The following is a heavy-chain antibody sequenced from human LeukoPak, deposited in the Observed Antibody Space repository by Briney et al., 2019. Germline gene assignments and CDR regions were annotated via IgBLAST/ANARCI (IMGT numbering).Heavy chain of an antibody. CDR2: INPNSGGT. CDR3: ARDFDATNWFDP. V-gene: IGHV1-2*02. J-gene: IGHJ5*02. Sequence: ASVKVSCKASGYTFTGYYMHWVRRAPGQGLEWMGWINPNSGGTNYAQKFQGRVTMTRDTSISTAYMELSRLRSDDTAVYYCARDFDATNWFDPWGQGTLVTVSS. CDR1: GYTFTGYY. D-gene: IGHD1-1*01.